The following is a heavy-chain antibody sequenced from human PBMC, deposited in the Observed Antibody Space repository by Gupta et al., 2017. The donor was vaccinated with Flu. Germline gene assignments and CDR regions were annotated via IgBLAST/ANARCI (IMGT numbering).Heavy chain of an antibody. J-gene: IGHJ4*02. CDR2: ISWHSDNI. Sequence: EIQLVESGGGLVQPGRSLRLSCATSGFTFDDYAMHWVRQVPGKGLEWVSGISWHSDNIGYADSVKGRFTISRDNAKNSLFLQMDSLRPEDTALYYCAKDTYVELAVAFDYWGQGTLVTVSS. D-gene: IGHD5-24*01. CDR1: GFTFDDYA. CDR3: AKDTYVELAVAFDY. V-gene: IGHV3-9*01.